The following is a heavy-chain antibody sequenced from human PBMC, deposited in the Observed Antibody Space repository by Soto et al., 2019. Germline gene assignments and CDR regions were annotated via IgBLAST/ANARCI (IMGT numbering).Heavy chain of an antibody. V-gene: IGHV1-18*01. CDR3: AREYSSSWYRWFNP. Sequence: ASVKVSCKASGYTFTSYGISWVRQAPGQGLEWMGWISAYNGDTNYAQHLQGRVTMTTDTSTSTVYMELRSLRSDDTAVYYCAREYSSSWYRWFNPRGQGTLVTVS. D-gene: IGHD6-13*01. CDR2: ISAYNGDT. J-gene: IGHJ5*02. CDR1: GYTFTSYG.